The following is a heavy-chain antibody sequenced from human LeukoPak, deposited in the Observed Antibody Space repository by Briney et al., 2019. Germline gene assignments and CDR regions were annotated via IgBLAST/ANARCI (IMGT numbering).Heavy chain of an antibody. CDR2: INHSGST. Sequence: PSETLSLTCAVYGGSFSGYYWSWIRQPPGNGLEWIGEINHSGSTNYNPSLKSRVTISVDTSKNQFSLKLSSVTAADTAVYYCARWTYYYGSGSYYRGDYWGQGTLVTVSS. D-gene: IGHD3-10*01. J-gene: IGHJ4*02. CDR3: ARWTYYYGSGSYYRGDY. V-gene: IGHV4-34*01. CDR1: GGSFSGYY.